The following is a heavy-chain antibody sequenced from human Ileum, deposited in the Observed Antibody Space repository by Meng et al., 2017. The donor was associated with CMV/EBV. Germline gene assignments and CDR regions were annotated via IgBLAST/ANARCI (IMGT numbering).Heavy chain of an antibody. J-gene: IGHJ3*02. CDR2: INPESGVT. CDR1: GYTLTGYL. Sequence: ASVKVSCKASGYTLTGYLIHWVRQAPGQGLEWMGWINPESGVTNYAQKFQGRVTMTRDTSISIAYMELSRLTSDDTAVYYCAREQYNGNYLRSYDIWGQGTLVTVSS. CDR3: AREQYNGNYLRSYDI. V-gene: IGHV1-2*02. D-gene: IGHD1-26*01.